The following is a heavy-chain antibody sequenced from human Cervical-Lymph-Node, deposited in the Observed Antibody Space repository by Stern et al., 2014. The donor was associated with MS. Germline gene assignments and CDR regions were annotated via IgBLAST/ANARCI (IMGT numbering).Heavy chain of an antibody. Sequence: QVQLQESGPGLVKPSGTLSLTCAVSDDSISGGNWWSWVRQPPGKGLEWIGEISHSGSTNYNPSLKSRVTISVDKSKNQFSLTVSSVTAADTAVYYCARRSRDSSGYTTYAFDIWGQGTMVTVSS. D-gene: IGHD3-22*01. CDR1: DDSISGGNW. V-gene: IGHV4-4*02. CDR3: ARRSRDSSGYTTYAFDI. J-gene: IGHJ3*02. CDR2: ISHSGST.